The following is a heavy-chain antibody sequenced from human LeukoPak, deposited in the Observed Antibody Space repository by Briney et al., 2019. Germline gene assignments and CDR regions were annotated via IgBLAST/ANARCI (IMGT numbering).Heavy chain of an antibody. CDR2: INHSGST. V-gene: IGHV4-34*01. D-gene: IGHD3-10*01. CDR1: GGSFSGYY. J-gene: IGHJ4*02. CDR3: ARGVKGSGSPFFDY. Sequence: SETLSLTCAVYGGSFSGYYWSWIRQPPGKGLEWIGEINHSGSTNYNPSLKSRVTISVDTSKNQFSLKLSSVTAADTAVYYCARGVKGSGSPFFDYWGQGTLVTVSS.